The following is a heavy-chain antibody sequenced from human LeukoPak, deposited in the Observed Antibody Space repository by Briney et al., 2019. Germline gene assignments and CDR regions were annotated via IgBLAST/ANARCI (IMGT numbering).Heavy chain of an antibody. CDR1: GGSFSGYY. Sequence: PSETLSLTCAVYGGSFSGYYWSWIRQPPGKGLEWIGEINHSGSTNYNPSLKSRVTISVDTSKNQFSLKLSSVTAADTAVYYCAIRSHRAGYYMDVWGKGTTVTVSS. CDR3: AIRSHRAGYYMDV. CDR2: INHSGST. V-gene: IGHV4-34*01. J-gene: IGHJ6*03.